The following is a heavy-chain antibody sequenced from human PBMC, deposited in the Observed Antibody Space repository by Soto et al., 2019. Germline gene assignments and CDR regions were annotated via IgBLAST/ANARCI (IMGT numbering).Heavy chain of an antibody. V-gene: IGHV1-18*01. D-gene: IGHD1-20*01. J-gene: IGHJ4*02. CDR3: ARGGLRWITVTTCINYYFDS. CDR1: GYTISDYG. Sequence: QVQLLQSGAEVKKPGASVKVSCKASGYTISDYGLNWVRQAPGQGLEWMGRINAKSGNTNYAQRFQDRVTMTTDTSTSTAYIEVWGLRSDDTAVYYCARGGLRWITVTTCINYYFDSWGQGTLGYVSS. CDR2: INAKSGNT.